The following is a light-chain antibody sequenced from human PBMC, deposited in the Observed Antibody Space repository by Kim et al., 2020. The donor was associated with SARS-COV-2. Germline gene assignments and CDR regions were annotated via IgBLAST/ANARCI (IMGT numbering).Light chain of an antibody. Sequence: ASVGDRVTITCRASQSIRNYLNWYQQRPGKAPKLLLSAASTLQSGVPSRFSGSGSGTDFTLTISRLQPEDFATYYCQQSYSTPRTFGQGTKVEIK. CDR1: QSIRNY. J-gene: IGKJ1*01. V-gene: IGKV1-39*01. CDR2: AAS. CDR3: QQSYSTPRT.